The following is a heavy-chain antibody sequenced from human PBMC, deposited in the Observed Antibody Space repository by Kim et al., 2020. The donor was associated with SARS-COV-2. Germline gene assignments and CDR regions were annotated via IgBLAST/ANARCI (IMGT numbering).Heavy chain of an antibody. D-gene: IGHD2-2*01. J-gene: IGHJ6*03. V-gene: IGHV4-34*01. Sequence: SETLSLTCAVYGGSFSGYYWSWIRQPPGKGLEWIGEINHSGSTNYNPSLKSRVTISVDTSKNQFSLKLSSVTAADTAVYYCVGDCSSTSCRFYYMDVWGKGTTVTVSS. CDR1: GGSFSGYY. CDR2: INHSGST. CDR3: VGDCSSTSCRFYYMDV.